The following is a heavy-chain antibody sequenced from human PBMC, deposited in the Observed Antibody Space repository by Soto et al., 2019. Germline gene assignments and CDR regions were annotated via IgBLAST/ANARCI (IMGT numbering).Heavy chain of an antibody. J-gene: IGHJ3*02. D-gene: IGHD6-19*01. CDR3: AKTANGWFSAFDI. Sequence: EVQLLESGGGLVQPGGSLRLSCAASGFTFSSYAMGWVRQAPGKGLEWVSAISGSGGTTYYADSVKGRFTFSRDNSKNTLYLQMNSLRAEDTAVYYCAKTANGWFSAFDIWGQGTMVTVSS. CDR2: ISGSGGTT. CDR1: GFTFSSYA. V-gene: IGHV3-23*01.